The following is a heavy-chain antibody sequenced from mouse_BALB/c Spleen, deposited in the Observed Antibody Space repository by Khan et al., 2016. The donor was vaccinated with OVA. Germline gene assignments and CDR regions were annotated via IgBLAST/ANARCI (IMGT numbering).Heavy chain of an antibody. CDR1: GFTFSTYG. CDR3: ASHLTGSFAY. D-gene: IGHD4-1*01. Sequence: EVELVESGGDLVKPGGSLRLSCAASGFTFSTYGMSWVRQPPDKRLEWVATINSDGDYTYYPDTVKGRFTISRNNAEKTLYLQMSSLKSEDTAIYYCASHLTGSFAYWGQGTLVTVSA. J-gene: IGHJ3*01. CDR2: INSDGDYT. V-gene: IGHV5-6*01.